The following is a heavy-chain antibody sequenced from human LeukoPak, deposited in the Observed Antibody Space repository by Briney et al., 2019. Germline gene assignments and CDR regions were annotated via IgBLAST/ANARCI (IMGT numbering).Heavy chain of an antibody. CDR2: TYYRSKWNN. D-gene: IGHD6-6*01. J-gene: IGHJ6*02. Sequence: HSQTLSLTYAISGDTVSSNTAAWNWIRQSPSRGLERLGRTYYRSKWNNGYAVSVQNRITINPDTSKNQFSLQLKSATPEDTAVYYCTRQRSTSTDYYGMDVWGQGTTVTVSS. CDR1: GDTVSSNTAA. CDR3: TRQRSTSTDYYGMDV. V-gene: IGHV6-1*01.